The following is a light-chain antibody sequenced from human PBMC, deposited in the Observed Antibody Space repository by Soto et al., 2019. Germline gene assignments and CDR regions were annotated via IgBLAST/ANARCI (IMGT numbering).Light chain of an antibody. CDR1: QDISNS. CDR3: QQYNNLPLT. J-gene: IGKJ4*01. V-gene: IGKV1-33*01. Sequence: DIQMTQSPSSLSASVGDRVTITCQASQDISNSLNWYQQRPGKAPNLLIYDASNLETGVPSRFSGSGSGTHFTLTISSLQTEDIATYHCQQYNNLPLTFGGGTKVDNK. CDR2: DAS.